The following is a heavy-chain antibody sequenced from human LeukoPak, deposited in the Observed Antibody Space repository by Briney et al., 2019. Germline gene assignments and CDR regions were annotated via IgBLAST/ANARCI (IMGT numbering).Heavy chain of an antibody. CDR3: ATDRYSSSWLYFDY. CDR2: FDPEDGEA. Sequence: ASVKVSCKVSGYTLTELSMHWVRQAPGKGLEWMGGFDPEDGEAIYAQKFQGRVTMTEDTSTDTAYMELSSLRSEDTAVYYCATDRYSSSWLYFDYWGQGTLVTVSS. V-gene: IGHV1-24*01. J-gene: IGHJ4*02. D-gene: IGHD6-13*01. CDR1: GYTLTELS.